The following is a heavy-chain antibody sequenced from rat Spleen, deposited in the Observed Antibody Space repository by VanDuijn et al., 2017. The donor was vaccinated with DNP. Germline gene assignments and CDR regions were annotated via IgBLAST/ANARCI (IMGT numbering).Heavy chain of an antibody. CDR1: GFTFRDYN. D-gene: IGHD1-9*01. Sequence: EVQLVESGGGLVQPGGSLKLSCVPSGFTFRDYNMAWVRQAPKKGLEWVATITYDRSTTYYRDSVKGRFTVSRDNAENTLYLQMDSLRSEDTATYYCARHYYGYNYLDYWGQGVMVTVSS. J-gene: IGHJ2*01. CDR2: ITYDRSTT. CDR3: ARHYYGYNYLDY. V-gene: IGHV5-7*01.